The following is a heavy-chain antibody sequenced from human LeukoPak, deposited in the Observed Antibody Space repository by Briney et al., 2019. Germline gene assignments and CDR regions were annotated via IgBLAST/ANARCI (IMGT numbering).Heavy chain of an antibody. V-gene: IGHV3-30*04. CDR3: ARGSGIAVAGKVY. J-gene: IGHJ4*02. CDR1: GFTFSSYA. CDR2: ISYDGSNK. D-gene: IGHD6-19*01. Sequence: GGSLRLSCAASGFTFSSYAMHWVRQAPGKGLEWVAVISYDGSNKYYADSVKGRFTISRDNSKNTLYLQMNSLRAEDTAVYYCARGSGIAVAGKVYWGQGTLVTVSS.